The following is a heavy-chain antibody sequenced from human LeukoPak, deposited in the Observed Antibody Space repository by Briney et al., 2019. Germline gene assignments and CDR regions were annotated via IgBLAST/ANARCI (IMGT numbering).Heavy chain of an antibody. J-gene: IGHJ3*02. Sequence: PGGSLRLSCAASGFTFSSYGMHWVRQAPGKGLEWVAFVRYDASNKYYADSVMGRFTISRDNSKNTLFLQMNSLRAEDTAVYYCAKDLNYDFWSGLDAFHIWGQGTMVTVSS. CDR1: GFTFSSYG. D-gene: IGHD3-3*01. CDR3: AKDLNYDFWSGLDAFHI. CDR2: VRYDASNK. V-gene: IGHV3-30*02.